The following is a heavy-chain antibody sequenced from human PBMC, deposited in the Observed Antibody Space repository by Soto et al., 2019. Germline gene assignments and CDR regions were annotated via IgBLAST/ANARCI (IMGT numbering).Heavy chain of an antibody. Sequence: SENLSLTCAVSGGSISTSKWWSWVRQPPGKRPEWIGEVYHSGSTNYNPSFKSRVAMSVDKSKNQFSLKLNSVTAADTALYYSARSSKSGTLLAYRGQGTLDHVSS. J-gene: IGHJ4*02. CDR2: VYHSGST. CDR3: ARSSKSGTLLAY. V-gene: IGHV4-4*02. D-gene: IGHD1-1*01. CDR1: GGSISTSKW.